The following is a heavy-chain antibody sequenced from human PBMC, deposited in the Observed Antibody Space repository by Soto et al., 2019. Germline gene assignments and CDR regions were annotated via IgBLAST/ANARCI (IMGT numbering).Heavy chain of an antibody. Sequence: PGGSLRLSCAASGFTFSNYAMHWVRQAPGKGLEWVAVIWYDGSNKYYADSVKGRFTISRDNSKNTLYLQMNSLRAEDTAVYYCARDRFKWLNAFDIWGQGTMVTVSS. CDR1: GFTFSNYA. CDR3: ARDRFKWLNAFDI. CDR2: IWYDGSNK. V-gene: IGHV3-33*08. J-gene: IGHJ3*02. D-gene: IGHD6-19*01.